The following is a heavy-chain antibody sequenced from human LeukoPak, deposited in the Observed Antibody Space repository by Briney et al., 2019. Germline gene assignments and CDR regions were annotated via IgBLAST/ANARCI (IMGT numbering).Heavy chain of an antibody. D-gene: IGHD5-12*01. V-gene: IGHV4-61*02. CDR1: GGSISSPNYY. CDR3: AGAPAGSLDWLSPLDY. Sequence: SETLSLTCIVSGGSISSPNYYWSWIRQPAGKRLEWIGRIYASGSTHYNLSLNSRVTISVDTSTNQLSLRLSSVTAADTAVYYCAGAPAGSLDWLSPLDYWGQGTLVTVSS. J-gene: IGHJ4*02. CDR2: IYASGST.